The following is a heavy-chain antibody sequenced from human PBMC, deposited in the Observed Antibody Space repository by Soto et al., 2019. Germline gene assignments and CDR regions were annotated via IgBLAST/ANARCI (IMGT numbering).Heavy chain of an antibody. Sequence: PGGSLRLSCAASGFTFSSYGMHWVRQAPGKGLEWVAAIWYDGSNKYYADSVKGRFTISRDNSKNTLYLQMNSLRAEDTAVYYCARGVGGYYYGSGSSPSHFDYYYYYGMDVWGQGTTVTVSS. J-gene: IGHJ6*02. CDR1: GFTFSSYG. CDR2: IWYDGSNK. V-gene: IGHV3-33*01. CDR3: ARGVGGYYYGSGSSPSHFDYYYYYGMDV. D-gene: IGHD3-10*01.